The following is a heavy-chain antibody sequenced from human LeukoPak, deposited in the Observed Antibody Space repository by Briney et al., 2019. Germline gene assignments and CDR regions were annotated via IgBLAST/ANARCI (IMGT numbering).Heavy chain of an antibody. CDR3: ARDPTAVAGRGYFDY. D-gene: IGHD6-19*01. J-gene: IGHJ4*02. CDR2: ISYDGSNK. V-gene: IGHV3-30*04. Sequence: GGSLRLSCAASGFTVSSYAMHWVRQAPGKGLEWEAVISYDGSNKYYADSVKGRFTISRDNSKNTLYLQMNSLRAEDTAVYYCARDPTAVAGRGYFDYWGQGTLVTVSS. CDR1: GFTVSSYA.